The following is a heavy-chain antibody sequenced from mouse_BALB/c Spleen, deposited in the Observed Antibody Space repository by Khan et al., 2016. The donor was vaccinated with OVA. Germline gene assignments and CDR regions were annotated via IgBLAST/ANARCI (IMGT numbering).Heavy chain of an antibody. V-gene: IGHV1-55*01. CDR1: GYNFTSYW. CDR3: ARRCYWGLGYFDY. Sequence: QVQLKQPGAELVKPGTSVKLSCKASGYNFTSYWINWVKLRPGQGLEWIGNIYPGSGSTNYNEKFKSKATQTVDTSSSTADMQLSSLASEDSALYYCARRCYWGLGYFDYWGQGTTLTVSS. J-gene: IGHJ2*01. CDR2: IYPGSGST.